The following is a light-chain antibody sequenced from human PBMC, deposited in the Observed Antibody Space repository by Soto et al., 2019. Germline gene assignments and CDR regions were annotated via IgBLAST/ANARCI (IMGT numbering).Light chain of an antibody. CDR2: ATS. V-gene: IGKV1-9*01. J-gene: IGKJ1*01. CDR1: QGIRRY. CDR3: QQLNSYPWT. Sequence: DIQLTQSPSFLSASVGDRVTLTCRASQGIRRYIAWYQQKPGKAPRLLIYATSTLQSGVPSRFSGSGSGTEFTLTISSLQPEDFATYYCQQLNSYPWTFGQGTKVEIK.